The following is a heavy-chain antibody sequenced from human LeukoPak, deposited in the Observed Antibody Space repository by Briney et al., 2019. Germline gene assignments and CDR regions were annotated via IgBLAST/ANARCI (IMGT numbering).Heavy chain of an antibody. CDR2: IKQDGSEK. V-gene: IGHV3-7*01. CDR3: ARDRWRWLQYYFDY. Sequence: GGSLRLSCAASGFTFSSYWMSWVRQAPGKGLEWVANIKQDGSEKYYVDSVKGRFTISRDNAENSLYLQMNSLRAEDTAVYYCARDRWRWLQYYFDYWGQGTLVTVSS. CDR1: GFTFSSYW. D-gene: IGHD5-24*01. J-gene: IGHJ4*02.